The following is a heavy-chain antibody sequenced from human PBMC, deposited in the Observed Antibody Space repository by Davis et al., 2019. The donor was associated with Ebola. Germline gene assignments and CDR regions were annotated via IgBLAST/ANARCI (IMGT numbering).Heavy chain of an antibody. CDR1: GFTFSGHY. CDR2: TRNKANSYTT. CDR3: ARARFGGDYYFDY. J-gene: IGHJ4*02. V-gene: IGHV3-72*01. Sequence: GESLKISCAASGFTFSGHYMDWLRQAPGKGLEWVGRTRNKANSYTTEYAASVKGRFTISRDDSKNSLYLQMNSLKTEDTAVYYCARARFGGDYYFDYWGQGTLVTVSS. D-gene: IGHD3-16*01.